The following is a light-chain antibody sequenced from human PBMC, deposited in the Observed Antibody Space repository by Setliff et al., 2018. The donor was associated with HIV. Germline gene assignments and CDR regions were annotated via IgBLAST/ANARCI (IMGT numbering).Light chain of an antibody. V-gene: IGLV2-14*03. CDR1: SSDVGRYKY. CDR2: DVD. J-gene: IGLJ2*01. Sequence: SALTQPASVSGFPGQSITISCTGTSSDVGRYKYVSWYQQHPGKAPKLIISDVDKRPSGVSHRFSGSKSGNTASLTISGLQTEDEADYFCSSYTNSNAHVLFGGGTKVTVL. CDR3: SSYTNSNAHVL.